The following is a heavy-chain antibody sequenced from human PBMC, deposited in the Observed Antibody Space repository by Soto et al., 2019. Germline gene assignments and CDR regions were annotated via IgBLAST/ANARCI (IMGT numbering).Heavy chain of an antibody. CDR1: GFTFSSYA. Sequence: GSLRLSCAASGFTFSSYAMSWVRQAPGKGLEWVSAISGSGGSTYYADSVKGRFTISRDNSKNTLYLQMNSLRAEDTAVYYCAGRIVVVPAADYWGQGTLVTVSS. V-gene: IGHV3-23*01. CDR2: ISGSGGST. D-gene: IGHD2-2*01. CDR3: AGRIVVVPAADY. J-gene: IGHJ4*02.